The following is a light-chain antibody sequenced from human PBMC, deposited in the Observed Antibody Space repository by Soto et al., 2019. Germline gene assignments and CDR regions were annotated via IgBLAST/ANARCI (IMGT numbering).Light chain of an antibody. J-gene: IGKJ5*01. V-gene: IGKV3-11*01. CDR3: QQRSSWPIT. CDR2: GAS. CDR1: QSVDSY. Sequence: VLTQSPASLSFSPWERSTLSCRASQSVDSYLVWYQQKPGQAPRLLIFGASSRATGIPARFSGSGSGTDFTLTINSLEPEDFAVYYCQQRSSWPITFGQGTRLEN.